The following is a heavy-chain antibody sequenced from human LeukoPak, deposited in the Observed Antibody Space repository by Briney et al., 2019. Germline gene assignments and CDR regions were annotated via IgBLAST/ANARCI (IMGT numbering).Heavy chain of an antibody. V-gene: IGHV3-23*01. CDR3: AKADGIAAAGTYFDY. CDR2: ISGSGGST. Sequence: PGGSLRLSCAASRFTFSSYAMSWVRQAPGKGLEWVSAISGSGGSTYYADSVKGRFTISRDNSKNTLYLQMNSLRAEDTAVYYCAKADGIAAAGTYFDYWGQGTLVTVSS. J-gene: IGHJ4*02. D-gene: IGHD6-13*01. CDR1: RFTFSSYA.